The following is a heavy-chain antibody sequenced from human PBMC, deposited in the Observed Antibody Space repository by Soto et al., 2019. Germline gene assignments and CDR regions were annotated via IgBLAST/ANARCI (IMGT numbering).Heavy chain of an antibody. CDR3: VNEGLASDFDS. Sequence: EVHLLESGGGLVQPGGSLRLSCAASGFTFSNYWMHWVRQAPGKGLVWVSRISGDGSRTNYADSVKGRFTISRDNAKNPQHDHMSSVSAEVTDGYHCVNEGLASDFDSWGQGTLVIVSS. V-gene: IGHV3-74*01. CDR2: ISGDGSRT. D-gene: IGHD3-3*02. CDR1: GFTFSNYW. J-gene: IGHJ4*02.